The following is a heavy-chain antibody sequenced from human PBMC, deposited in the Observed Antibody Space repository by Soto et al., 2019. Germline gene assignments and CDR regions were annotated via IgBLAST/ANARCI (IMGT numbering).Heavy chain of an antibody. CDR1: GYTFTGYY. J-gene: IGHJ6*02. CDR3: ARVGYCSSTSCYYYYYYGMDV. D-gene: IGHD2-2*01. V-gene: IGHV1-2*02. Sequence: ASVKVSCKASGYTFTGYYMHWVRQAPGQGLEWMGWINPNSGGTNYAQKFQRRVTMTRDTSISTAYMELSRLRSDDTAVYYCARVGYCSSTSCYYYYYYGMDVWGQGTTVTVSS. CDR2: INPNSGGT.